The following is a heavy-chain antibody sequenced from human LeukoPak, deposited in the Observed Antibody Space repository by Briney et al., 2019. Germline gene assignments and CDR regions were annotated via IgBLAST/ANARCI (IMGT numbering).Heavy chain of an antibody. Sequence: GVSLRLSCAASGFTFSHYWMTWVRQAPGKGLEWVANIKQDGSEQYYVDSVKGRFTISRDNAKNSLYLQMNSLRVEDTAVYYCARDRCSSTSCFYDYWGQGTLVTVSS. CDR2: IKQDGSEQ. D-gene: IGHD2-2*01. V-gene: IGHV3-7*01. J-gene: IGHJ4*02. CDR3: ARDRCSSTSCFYDY. CDR1: GFTFSHYW.